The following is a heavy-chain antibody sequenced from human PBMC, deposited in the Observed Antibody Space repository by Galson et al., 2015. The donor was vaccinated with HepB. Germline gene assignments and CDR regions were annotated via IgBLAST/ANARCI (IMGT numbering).Heavy chain of an antibody. CDR3: ASAYLSGWYGGAFDY. Sequence: QSGAEVKKPGESLRISCKGSGYTFTNYWISWVRQTPGKGLEWMGRIDPSDSHTNYSPSFQGHVTISTDKSISTAYLQWSSLKASDTAIYYCASAYLSGWYGGAFDYRGQGTLVTVSS. V-gene: IGHV5-10-1*01. J-gene: IGHJ4*02. CDR2: IDPSDSHT. CDR1: GYTFTNYW. D-gene: IGHD6-19*01.